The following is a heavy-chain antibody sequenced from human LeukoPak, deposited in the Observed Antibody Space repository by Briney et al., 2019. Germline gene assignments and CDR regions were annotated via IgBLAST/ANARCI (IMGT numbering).Heavy chain of an antibody. CDR3: ARGVDTAMVLNYYYCMDV. J-gene: IGHJ6*03. CDR2: INPNSGNT. D-gene: IGHD5-18*01. V-gene: IGHV1-8*03. Sequence: ASVKVSCKASGYTFTNYDINWVRQATGQGLEWMGWINPNSGNTGYAQKFQGRVTITRNTSISTAYIELSSLRSEDTAVYYCARGVDTAMVLNYYYCMDVWGKGTTVTVSS. CDR1: GYTFTNYD.